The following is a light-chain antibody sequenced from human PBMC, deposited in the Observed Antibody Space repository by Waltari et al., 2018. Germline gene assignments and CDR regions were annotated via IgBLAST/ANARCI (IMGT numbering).Light chain of an antibody. V-gene: IGKV4-1*01. CDR3: QQYNDWPPT. CDR1: QSVLYSSNNKNY. J-gene: IGKJ4*01. CDR2: WAS. Sequence: DIVMTQSPDSLAVSLGERATINCKSSQSVLYSSNNKNYLAWYQQKPGQPPKLLIYWASTRESGVPDRFSGSGSGTDFTLTISSLQSEDFAVYYCQQYNDWPPTFGGGTKVEIK.